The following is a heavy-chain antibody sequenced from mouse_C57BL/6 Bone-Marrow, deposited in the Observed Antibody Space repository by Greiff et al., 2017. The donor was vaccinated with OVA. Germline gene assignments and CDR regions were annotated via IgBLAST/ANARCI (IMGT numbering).Heavy chain of an antibody. CDR2: ISSGSSTI. Sequence: EVMLVESGGGLVKPGGSLKLSCAASGFTFSDYGMHWVRQAPEKGLEWVAYISSGSSTIYYADTVKGRFTISRDNAKNTLFLQMTSLRSEDTAMYYCALYGSSHWYFDVWGTGTTVTVSS. CDR3: ALYGSSHWYFDV. J-gene: IGHJ1*03. CDR1: GFTFSDYG. V-gene: IGHV5-17*01. D-gene: IGHD1-1*01.